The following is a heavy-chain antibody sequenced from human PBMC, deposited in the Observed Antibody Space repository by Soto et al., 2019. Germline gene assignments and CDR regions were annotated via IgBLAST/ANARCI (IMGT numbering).Heavy chain of an antibody. V-gene: IGHV1-46*01. Sequence: ASVKVSCKASGYTFTSYYMHWVRQAPGQGLEWMGIINPSGGSTSYAQKFQGRVTMTRDTSTSTAYMELSSLRSEDTAVYYCARFWISGNSFDYWGQGTLVTVSS. CDR1: GYTFTSYY. CDR3: ARFWISGNSFDY. D-gene: IGHD3-3*01. J-gene: IGHJ4*02. CDR2: INPSGGST.